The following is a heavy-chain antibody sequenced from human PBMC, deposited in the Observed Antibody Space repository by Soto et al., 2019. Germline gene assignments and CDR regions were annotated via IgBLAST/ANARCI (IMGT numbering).Heavy chain of an antibody. Sequence: SVKVSCKASGFTITSSAMQWVRQARGQRLEWIGWIVVGSGNTNYAQKFQERVTITRDMSTSTAYMELSSLRSEDTAVYYCAADPRYSGSYYDYYGMDVWGQGTTVTVSS. CDR1: GFTITSSA. D-gene: IGHD1-26*01. V-gene: IGHV1-58*02. CDR3: AADPRYSGSYYDYYGMDV. CDR2: IVVGSGNT. J-gene: IGHJ6*02.